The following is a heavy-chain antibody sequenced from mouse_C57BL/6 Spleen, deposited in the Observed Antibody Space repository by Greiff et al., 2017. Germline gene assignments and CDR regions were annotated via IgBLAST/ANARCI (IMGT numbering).Heavy chain of an antibody. Sequence: VQLQQPGAELVMPGASVKLSCKASGYTFTSYWMHWVKQRPGQGLEWIGEIDPSDSYTNYNQKFKGKSTLTVDKSSSTAYMQLSSLTSEDSAVYYCARVRRDWDAMDYWGQGTSVTVSS. CDR1: GYTFTSYW. V-gene: IGHV1-69*01. D-gene: IGHD2-14*01. CDR3: ARVRRDWDAMDY. CDR2: IDPSDSYT. J-gene: IGHJ4*01.